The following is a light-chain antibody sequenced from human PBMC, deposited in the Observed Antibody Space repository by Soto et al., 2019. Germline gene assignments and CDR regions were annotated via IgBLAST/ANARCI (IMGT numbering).Light chain of an antibody. J-gene: IGKJ1*01. CDR1: QTISKW. Sequence: DIQMTQSPSTLSAAVGDRVTITCRASQTISKWLAWYQQKPGQAPKLLIYDASTLESGVPSRFSGSGSGTDFSLTISSLQPVDFATYYCQQYTGYPQWTFGQGTKVEIK. CDR2: DAS. CDR3: QQYTGYPQWT. V-gene: IGKV1-5*01.